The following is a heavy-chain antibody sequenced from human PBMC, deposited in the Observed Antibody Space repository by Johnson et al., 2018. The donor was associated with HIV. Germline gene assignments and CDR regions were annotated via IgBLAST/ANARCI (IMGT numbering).Heavy chain of an antibody. Sequence: VQLVESGGGLVQPGGSLRLSCAASGFTFSSYAMSWVRQAPGKGLEWVSAISGSGGSTYYADSVKGRFTISRDNSKNTLYLQMNSLRAEDTAVYYCGWQLAGWNDAFDIWGQGTMVTVSS. CDR1: GFTFSSYA. V-gene: IGHV3-23*04. CDR2: ISGSGGST. CDR3: GWQLAGWNDAFDI. D-gene: IGHD6-6*01. J-gene: IGHJ3*02.